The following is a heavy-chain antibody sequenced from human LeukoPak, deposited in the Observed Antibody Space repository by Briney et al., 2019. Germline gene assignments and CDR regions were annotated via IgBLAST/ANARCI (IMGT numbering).Heavy chain of an antibody. CDR1: GFTFSSYG. Sequence: GGSLRLSCAASGFTFSSYGMSWVRQAPGQGLEWVSAISTSGESTYYADSVKGHFTISRDNSKNTLYLQMNSLRAEDTAVYYCARDSGSYYPDYWGQGTLVTVSS. V-gene: IGHV3-23*01. J-gene: IGHJ4*02. CDR2: ISTSGEST. D-gene: IGHD1-26*01. CDR3: ARDSGSYYPDY.